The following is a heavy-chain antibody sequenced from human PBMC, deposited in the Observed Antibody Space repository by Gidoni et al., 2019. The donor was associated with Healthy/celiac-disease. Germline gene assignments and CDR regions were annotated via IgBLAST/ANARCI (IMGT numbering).Heavy chain of an antibody. CDR2: IIPILGIA. D-gene: IGHD2-15*01. Sequence: QVQLVQSGAEVKKPGSSVKVSCKASGGTFSSSTISWVRQAPGQGLEWMGRIIPILGIANYAQKFQGRVTITADKSTSTANMELSSLRSEDTAVYYCAPSRAPYCSGGSCYRDYWGQGTLVTVSS. J-gene: IGHJ4*02. V-gene: IGHV1-69*02. CDR3: APSRAPYCSGGSCYRDY. CDR1: GGTFSSST.